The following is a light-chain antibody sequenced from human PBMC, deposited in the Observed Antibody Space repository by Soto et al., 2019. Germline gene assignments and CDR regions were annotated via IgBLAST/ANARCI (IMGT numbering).Light chain of an antibody. CDR2: DAS. V-gene: IGKV1-33*01. Sequence: DIQMTQSPSSLSASIGDRVTITCQASQDINNYLNWYQEKPGKAPKLLIFDASNLETGVPSRFSGSVSGTDFSFTISSLQPEDIATYYCQQYDDLPLTFGGGTKVEI. CDR3: QQYDDLPLT. CDR1: QDINNY. J-gene: IGKJ4*01.